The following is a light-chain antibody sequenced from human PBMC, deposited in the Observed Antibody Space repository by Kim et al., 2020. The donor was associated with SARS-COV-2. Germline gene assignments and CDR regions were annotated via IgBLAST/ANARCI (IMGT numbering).Light chain of an antibody. CDR1: QSISSW. J-gene: IGKJ5*01. Sequence: AAVGGRGTITCRARQSISSWLAWYQQKPGKAPKLLIYEASSLESGVPSRCSGSGSGTEFTLTISSLQPDDFATYYCQQYNSYPITFGQGTRLEIK. CDR3: QQYNSYPIT. V-gene: IGKV1-5*01. CDR2: EAS.